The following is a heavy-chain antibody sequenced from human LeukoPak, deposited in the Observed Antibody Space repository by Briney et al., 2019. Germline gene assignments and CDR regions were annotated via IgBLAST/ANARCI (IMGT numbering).Heavy chain of an antibody. CDR3: AKDIYGSYSSGSFDY. J-gene: IGHJ4*02. CDR1: GFTFDDYT. CDR2: ISWDGGST. Sequence: SGGSLRLSCAASGFTFDDYTMHWVRHAPGKGLEWVSLISWDGGSTYYADSVKGRFTISRDNSKNSLYLQMNSLRTEDTALYYCAKDIYGSYSSGSFDYWGQGTLVTVSS. D-gene: IGHD6-19*01. V-gene: IGHV3-43*01.